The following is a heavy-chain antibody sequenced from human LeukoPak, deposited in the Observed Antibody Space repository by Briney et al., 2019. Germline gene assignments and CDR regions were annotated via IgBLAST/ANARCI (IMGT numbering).Heavy chain of an antibody. CDR1: GGTFSSYA. CDR3: AKGSGSSLQCYFDY. V-gene: IGHV1-69*05. J-gene: IGHJ4*02. CDR2: IIPIFGTA. Sequence: GASVKVSCKASGGTFSSYAISWVRQAPGQGLEWMGGIIPIFGTANYAQKFQGRVTMTRDMSTSTVYMELSSLRSEDTAVYYCAKGSGSSLQCYFDYWGQGTLVTVSS. D-gene: IGHD1-26*01.